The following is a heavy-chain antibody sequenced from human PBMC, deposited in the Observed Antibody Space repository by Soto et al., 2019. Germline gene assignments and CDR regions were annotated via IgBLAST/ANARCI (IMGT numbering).Heavy chain of an antibody. CDR3: VRARSTDSRPDY. D-gene: IGHD3-22*01. CDR2: ITSSSSYI. Sequence: PGGSLRLSCATSGIIFSNFAMSWVRQAPGKGLEWVASITSSSSYIYYEDSLKGRFTISRDNAKNSLFLQLDSLRAEDTAVYFCVRARSTDSRPDYWGQGTLVTVSS. CDR1: GIIFSNFA. V-gene: IGHV3-21*01. J-gene: IGHJ4*02.